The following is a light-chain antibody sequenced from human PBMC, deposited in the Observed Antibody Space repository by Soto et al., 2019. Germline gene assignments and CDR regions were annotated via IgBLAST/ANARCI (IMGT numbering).Light chain of an antibody. CDR2: LAS. CDR3: QQYNNWPRT. V-gene: IGKV3-15*01. J-gene: IGKJ1*01. CDR1: QSVSRN. Sequence: EVGMTQSPATLSVSPGERATLSCRASQSVSRNLAWYQQKPGQPPRLLIYLASTRATGIPARFSGSGSGTEFTLTISSLQSEDFAVYYCQQYNNWPRTFGQGTKVEIK.